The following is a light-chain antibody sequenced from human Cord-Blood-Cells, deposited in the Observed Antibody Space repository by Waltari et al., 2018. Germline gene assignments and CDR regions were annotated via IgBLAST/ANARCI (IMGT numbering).Light chain of an antibody. J-gene: IGLJ2*01. CDR2: DAS. Sequence: QSALTQPASVSGSPGQSITIPCTGTSSDVGGFNYVSWYQQHPGNAPKLMIYDASNRPSGVSNRFSSSKSGNTASLTISGLQAEDEADYYCSSYTSSSTVFGGGTKLTVL. V-gene: IGLV2-14*01. CDR1: SSDVGGFNY. CDR3: SSYTSSSTV.